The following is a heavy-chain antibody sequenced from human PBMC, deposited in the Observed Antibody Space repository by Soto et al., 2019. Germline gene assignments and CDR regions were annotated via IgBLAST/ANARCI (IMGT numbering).Heavy chain of an antibody. V-gene: IGHV3-30-3*01. Sequence: QVRLVASGGGVVQPGGSLRFSCAASGFTFSTYIMHWVRQAPGKGLEWGAVISYDGSNKYYADSVKGRFTISRDNSKNTLYLQMTSLSAEDTALYYCAREYNYGLDYWGQGTLVTVSA. CDR3: AREYNYGLDY. CDR2: ISYDGSNK. D-gene: IGHD3-10*01. J-gene: IGHJ4*02. CDR1: GFTFSTYI.